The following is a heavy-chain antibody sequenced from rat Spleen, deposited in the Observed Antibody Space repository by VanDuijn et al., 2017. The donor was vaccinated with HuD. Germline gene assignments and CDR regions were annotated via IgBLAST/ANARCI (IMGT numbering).Heavy chain of an antibody. CDR2: ITNTCGNT. CDR1: GFTFNNYA. V-gene: IGHV5-31*01. J-gene: IGHJ3*01. Sequence: EVQLVESGGGLVQPGRSLKLSCVASGFTFNNYAMTWIRQAPGKGLEWVASITNTCGNTYYPDSVRGRFTISRDDAKSPLYLQVTSLRSEDTATYYCTKSPFDYWGQGTLVTVSA. D-gene: IGHD3-1*01. CDR3: TKSPFDY.